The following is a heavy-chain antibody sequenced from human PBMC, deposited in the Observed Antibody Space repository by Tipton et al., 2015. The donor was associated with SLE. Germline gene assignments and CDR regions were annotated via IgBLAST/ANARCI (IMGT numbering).Heavy chain of an antibody. CDR2: IYYSGST. CDR1: GGSISSGGYY. D-gene: IGHD6-13*01. J-gene: IGHJ6*03. V-gene: IGHV4-31*03. Sequence: TLSLTCTVSGGSISSGGYYWSWIRQHPGKGLEWIGYIYYSGSTYYNPSLKSRVTISVDTSKNQFSLKLSSVTAADTAVYYCARGGLKQQLDYYYYMDVWGKGTTVTVSS. CDR3: ARGGLKQQLDYYYYMDV.